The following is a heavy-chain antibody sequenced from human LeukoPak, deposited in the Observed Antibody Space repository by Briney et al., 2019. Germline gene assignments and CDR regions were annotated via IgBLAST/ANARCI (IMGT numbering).Heavy chain of an antibody. V-gene: IGHV3-48*01. Sequence: GGSLRLSCAASGFTFSSYSMNWVRQAPGKGLEWVSYIISSSSTISYADSVKGRFTISRDNAKNSLSLQMNSLRAEDTAVYYCAAYGDYHYWGQGTLVTVSS. CDR3: AAYGDYHY. CDR1: GFTFSSYS. D-gene: IGHD4-17*01. J-gene: IGHJ4*02. CDR2: IISSSSTI.